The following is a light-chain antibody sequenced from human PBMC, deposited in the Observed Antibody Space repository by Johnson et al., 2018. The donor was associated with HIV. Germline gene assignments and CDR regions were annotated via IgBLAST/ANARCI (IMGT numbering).Light chain of an antibody. J-gene: IGLJ1*01. CDR3: GAWDSSLSSYV. CDR2: ANN. V-gene: IGLV1-51*01. CDR1: SSNIGSNY. Sequence: QSVLTQPPSVSAAPGQKVTISCSGSSSNIGSNYVSWYQQLPGTAPRLLISANNDRPSDIPDRFSGSKSGTSATLGITGLQTGDEADYYCGAWDSSLSSYVFGTGTKVTVL.